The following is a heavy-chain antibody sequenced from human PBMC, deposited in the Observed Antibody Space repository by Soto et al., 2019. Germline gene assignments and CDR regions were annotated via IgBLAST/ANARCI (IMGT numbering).Heavy chain of an antibody. CDR1: GFTFSSYA. CDR2: ISGSGGST. J-gene: IGHJ5*02. CDR3: AKAVLRSLAAPRNWFDP. D-gene: IGHD3-3*01. V-gene: IGHV3-23*01. Sequence: GGSLRLSCAASGFTFSSYAMSWVRQAPGKGLEWVSAISGSGGSTYYADSVKGRFTISRDNSKNTLYLQMNSLRAEDTAVYYCAKAVLRSLAAPRNWFDPWGQGTLVTVSS.